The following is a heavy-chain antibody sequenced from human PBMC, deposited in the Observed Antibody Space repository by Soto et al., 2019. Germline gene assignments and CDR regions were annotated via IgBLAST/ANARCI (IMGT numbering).Heavy chain of an antibody. J-gene: IGHJ5*02. D-gene: IGHD2-21*02. CDR2: INAGGGYT. CDR3: TRGGAIMVVTAPFDL. CDR1: GYIFTSYY. Sequence: GASVKVACKASGYIFTSYYMHWVRQAPGEGLEWMGTINAGGGYTTYAQRFQGRVTMTRDTSTSTVSMELSSLRYEDTALYYCTRGGAIMVVTAPFDLWG. V-gene: IGHV1-46*03.